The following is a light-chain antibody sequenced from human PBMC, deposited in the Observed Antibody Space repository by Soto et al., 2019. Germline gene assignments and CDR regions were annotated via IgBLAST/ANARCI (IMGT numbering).Light chain of an antibody. CDR2: WAS. Sequence: DIVMTQSPDSLAVSLGERATIDCKSSQSVLYSSNNKNYLAWYQHKPGQPPKLLIYWASTRESGVPDRFSGSGSGTDFSLTISSLQAEDVAVYFCHQYYNNPFPFGQGTKLEIK. J-gene: IGKJ2*01. V-gene: IGKV4-1*01. CDR3: HQYYNNPFP. CDR1: QSVLYSSNNKNY.